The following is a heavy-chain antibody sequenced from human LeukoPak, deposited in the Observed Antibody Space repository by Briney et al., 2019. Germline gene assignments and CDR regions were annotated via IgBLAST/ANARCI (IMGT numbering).Heavy chain of an antibody. V-gene: IGHV4-61*02. Sequence: PSETLSLTCTVSGGSISGGTYYWSWIRQPAGKRLEWIGRIYTSGSTNYNPSLKSRVTISVDTSKNQFSLKLSSVTAADTAVYYCARELRPGGSCGGGSCYSRWFDPWGQGTLVTVSS. CDR3: ARELRPGGSCGGGSCYSRWFDP. CDR1: GGSISGGTYY. D-gene: IGHD2-15*01. J-gene: IGHJ5*02. CDR2: IYTSGST.